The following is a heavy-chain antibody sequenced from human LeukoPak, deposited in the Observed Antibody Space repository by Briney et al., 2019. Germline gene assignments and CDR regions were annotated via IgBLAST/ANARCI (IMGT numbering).Heavy chain of an antibody. CDR3: ARALIVVVPAAIGYDY. CDR1: GFTFSSYA. CDR2: IKQDGSEK. J-gene: IGHJ4*02. D-gene: IGHD2-2*02. Sequence: GGSLRLSCAASGFTFSSYAMHWVRQAPGKGLEWVANIKQDGSEKYYVDSVKGRFTISRDNAKNSLYLQMNSLRAEDTAVYYCARALIVVVPAAIGYDYWGQGTLVTVSS. V-gene: IGHV3-7*01.